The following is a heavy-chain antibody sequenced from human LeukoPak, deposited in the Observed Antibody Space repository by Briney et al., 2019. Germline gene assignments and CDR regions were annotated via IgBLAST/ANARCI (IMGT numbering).Heavy chain of an antibody. CDR2: IYYSGST. CDR3: ARVGGAWGYSYGSDGSYFDY. J-gene: IGHJ4*02. V-gene: IGHV4-31*03. D-gene: IGHD5-18*01. Sequence: KASETLSLTCTVSGGSIVDGDCYWSWIRQHPGKGLEWIGHIYYSGSTYYNPSLKSRVTISVDTSKNQFSLKLSSVTAADTAVYYCARVGGAWGYSYGSDGSYFDYWGQGTLVTVSS. CDR1: GGSIVDGDCY.